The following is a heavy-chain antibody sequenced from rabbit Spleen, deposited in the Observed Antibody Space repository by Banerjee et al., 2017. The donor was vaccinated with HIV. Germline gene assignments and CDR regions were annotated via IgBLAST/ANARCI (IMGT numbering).Heavy chain of an antibody. Sequence: QSLEESGGDLVKPGASLTLTCTASGVSFSDTDVMCWVRQAPGKGLQWIACINTATGKAVYASWAKGRFTISKTSSTTVTLQMTSLTVADTATYFCVRDTGSSFSSYGMDLWGQGTLVTVS. J-gene: IGHJ6*01. CDR3: VRDTGSSFSSYGMDL. V-gene: IGHV1S40*01. CDR2: INTATGKA. CDR1: GVSFSDTDV. D-gene: IGHD8-1*01.